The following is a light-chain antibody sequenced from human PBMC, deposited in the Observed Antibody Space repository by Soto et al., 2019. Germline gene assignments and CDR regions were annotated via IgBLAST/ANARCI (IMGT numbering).Light chain of an antibody. J-gene: IGLJ1*01. Sequence: QSALTQPASVSGSPGQSITISCAGTNNDVGGYNFVSWYQQHPGKSPKLLIYEGTDRPSGVSHRFYGSKSGNTASLTISGLQADQEADYSSTSYTTYGITYVFGPGTTVTVL. V-gene: IGLV2-14*01. CDR1: NNDVGGYNF. CDR3: TSYTTYGITYV. CDR2: EGT.